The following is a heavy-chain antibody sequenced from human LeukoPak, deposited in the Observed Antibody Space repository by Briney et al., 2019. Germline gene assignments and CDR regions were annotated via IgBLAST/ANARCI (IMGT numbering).Heavy chain of an antibody. V-gene: IGHV1-2*06. CDR3: ARGILYYYDSSGYYGVDY. CDR1: GYTFTGYY. D-gene: IGHD3-22*01. CDR2: INPNSGGT. J-gene: IGHJ4*02. Sequence: GASVTVSCKASGYTFTGYYMHWVRQAPGQGLEWMGRINPNSGGTNYAQKFQGRVTMTSDTSISTAYMELLRLRSDDTAVYYCARGILYYYDSSGYYGVDYWGQGTLVTVSS.